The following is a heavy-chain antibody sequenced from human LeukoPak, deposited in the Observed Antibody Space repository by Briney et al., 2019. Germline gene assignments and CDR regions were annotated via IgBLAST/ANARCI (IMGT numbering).Heavy chain of an antibody. Sequence: GGSLRLSCAASGFTFSSYEMNWVRQAPGKGLEWISYISSSGRTIYYADSVKGRFTISRDNAQNSLYLQMNSLRADDTAVYYCARHSGYDFAFDYWGPGTLVTVSS. V-gene: IGHV3-48*03. CDR1: GFTFSSYE. CDR2: ISSSGRTI. CDR3: ARHSGYDFAFDY. J-gene: IGHJ4*02. D-gene: IGHD5-12*01.